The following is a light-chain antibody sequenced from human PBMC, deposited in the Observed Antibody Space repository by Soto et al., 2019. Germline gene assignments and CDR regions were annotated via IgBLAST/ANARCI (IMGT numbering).Light chain of an antibody. V-gene: IGKV1-5*03. CDR2: QAS. Sequence: DIQMTQSPSTLSASIGDRVTITCRASHSILNWLAWYQQKPGKAPKLLIYQASNLESGVPSRFSGSGSGTEFTLTISSLQPDDFATYYCQQYDSLTWTFGQGTKVDIK. J-gene: IGKJ1*01. CDR3: QQYDSLTWT. CDR1: HSILNW.